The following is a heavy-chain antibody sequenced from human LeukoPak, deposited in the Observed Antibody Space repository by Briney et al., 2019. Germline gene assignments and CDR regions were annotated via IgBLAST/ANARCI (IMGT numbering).Heavy chain of an antibody. CDR1: GFTFSSYW. V-gene: IGHV3-74*01. J-gene: IGHJ4*02. CDR3: AEGASPGAFDY. CDR2: INGDGTGT. D-gene: IGHD3-10*01. Sequence: PGGSLRLSCAASGFTFSSYWMHWVRQAPGKGLVWVSRINGDGTGTSYADSVKGRFTISRDNAKNTLYLQMNSLRAEDTAVYYCAEGASPGAFDYWGQGTLVTVSS.